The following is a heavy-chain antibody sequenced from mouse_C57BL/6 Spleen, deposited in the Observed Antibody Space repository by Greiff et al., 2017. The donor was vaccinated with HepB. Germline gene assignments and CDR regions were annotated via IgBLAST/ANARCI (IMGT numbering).Heavy chain of an antibody. V-gene: IGHV3-6*01. D-gene: IGHD2-10*02. J-gene: IGHJ4*01. Sequence: EVKLQESGPGLVKPSQSLSLTCSVTGYSITSGYYWNWMRQFPGNKLEWMGYISYDGSNNYNPSLKNRISITRDTSKNQFFLNLDSVTTEDTATYYCAREYGNYDAMDYWGQGTSVTVSS. CDR2: ISYDGSN. CDR3: AREYGNYDAMDY. CDR1: GYSITSGYY.